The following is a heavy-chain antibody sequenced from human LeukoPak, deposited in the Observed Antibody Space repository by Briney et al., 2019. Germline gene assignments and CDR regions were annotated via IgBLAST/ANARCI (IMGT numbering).Heavy chain of an antibody. J-gene: IGHJ5*02. CDR2: ISYDGSNK. Sequence: GGSLRLSCAASGFTFSSYAMHWVRQAPGKGLEWVAVISYDGSNKYYADSVKGRFTISRDNSKNTLYLQMNSLRAEDTAVYYCARDFGVQKGFPVTKGPGPIHGWFDPWGQGTLVTVSS. CDR3: ARDFGVQKGFPVTKGPGPIHGWFDP. V-gene: IGHV3-30-3*01. D-gene: IGHD4-11*01. CDR1: GFTFSSYA.